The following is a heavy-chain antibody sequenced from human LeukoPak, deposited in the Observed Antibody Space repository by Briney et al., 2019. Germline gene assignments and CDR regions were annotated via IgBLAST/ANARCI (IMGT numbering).Heavy chain of an antibody. Sequence: GGSLRLSCAASGFTFTHSWMSWVRQAPGKGLEWVSAITGPGEGAWYADSVQGRFTTSRDNSKNTLYLQMNSLRAEDTAVYFCAKRMYGWYQIDYWGQGTLVTVSS. CDR1: GFTFTHSW. D-gene: IGHD6-19*01. CDR3: AKRMYGWYQIDY. J-gene: IGHJ4*02. CDR2: ITGPGEGA. V-gene: IGHV3-23*01.